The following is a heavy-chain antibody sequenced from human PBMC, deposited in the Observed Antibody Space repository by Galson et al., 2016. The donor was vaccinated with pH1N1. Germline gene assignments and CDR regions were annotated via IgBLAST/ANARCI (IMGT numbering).Heavy chain of an antibody. V-gene: IGHV1-3*04. Sequence: SVKVSCKASGYTFTSYAIHWVRQAPGQRLEWMGWINTGSGYTKYSQKSHDRITITKDTSASTVYLELSSLRSEDTAVYYCGRDGLTMITFGVPGNYFDYWAQGTLVTVSS. D-gene: IGHD3-16*01. CDR3: GRDGLTMITFGVPGNYFDY. CDR1: GYTFTSYA. CDR2: INTGSGYT. J-gene: IGHJ4*02.